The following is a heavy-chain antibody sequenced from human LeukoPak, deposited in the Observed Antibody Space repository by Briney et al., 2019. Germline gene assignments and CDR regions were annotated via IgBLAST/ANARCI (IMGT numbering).Heavy chain of an antibody. Sequence: SVKVSCKASGGTFSSYAISWVRQAPGQGLEWMGGIIPIFGTANYARKFQGRVTITADESTSTAYMELSSLRSEDTAVYYCARGPPGYDPRDYYYYGMNVWGQGTTVTVSS. CDR1: GGTFSSYA. V-gene: IGHV1-69*13. D-gene: IGHD5-12*01. J-gene: IGHJ6*02. CDR3: ARGPPGYDPRDYYYYGMNV. CDR2: IIPIFGTA.